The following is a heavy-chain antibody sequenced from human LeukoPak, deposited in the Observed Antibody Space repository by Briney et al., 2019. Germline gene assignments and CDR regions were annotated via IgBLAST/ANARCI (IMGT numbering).Heavy chain of an antibody. CDR3: ATYRQVLLPFES. CDR2: IFQGGGEI. CDR1: GFTFSSYW. V-gene: IGHV3-NL1*01. Sequence: GGSLRLSCAASGFTFSSYWMHWVRQPPGKGLEWVSSIFQGGGEIHYADSVRGRFTISRDNSKSILSLQMNSLRAEDTAIYYCATYRQVLLPFESWGQGTLVTVSS. J-gene: IGHJ4*02. D-gene: IGHD2/OR15-2a*01.